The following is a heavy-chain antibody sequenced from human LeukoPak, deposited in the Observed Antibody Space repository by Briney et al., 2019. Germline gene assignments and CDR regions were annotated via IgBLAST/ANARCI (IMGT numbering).Heavy chain of an antibody. CDR2: ISAYNGNT. D-gene: IGHD2-21*01. CDR3: ASSDSVFQALDP. V-gene: IGHV1-18*01. CDR1: GYTFTSYG. J-gene: IGHJ5*02. Sequence: ASVKVSCKASGYTFTSYGISWLRQAPGQGLEWMGWISAYNGNTNYAQRLQGRVTMTTDTSTSTAYMELRSLRSDDTAVYYCASSDSVFQALDPWGQGTLVTVSS.